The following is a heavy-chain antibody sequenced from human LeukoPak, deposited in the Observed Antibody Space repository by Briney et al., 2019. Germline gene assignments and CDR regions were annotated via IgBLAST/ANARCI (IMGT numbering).Heavy chain of an antibody. Sequence: ASVKVSCKASGYTFTSYGISWVRQAPGQGLEWMGWISVYNGNTNYAQKLQGRVTMTTDTSTSTAYMELRSLRSDDTAVYYCARVNIVVVPAAVYYFDYWGQGTLVTVSS. D-gene: IGHD2-2*01. CDR3: ARVNIVVVPAAVYYFDY. J-gene: IGHJ4*02. V-gene: IGHV1-18*04. CDR1: GYTFTSYG. CDR2: ISVYNGNT.